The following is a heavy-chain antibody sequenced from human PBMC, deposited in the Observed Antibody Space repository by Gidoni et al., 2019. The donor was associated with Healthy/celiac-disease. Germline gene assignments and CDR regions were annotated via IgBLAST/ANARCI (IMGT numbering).Heavy chain of an antibody. CDR2: IYYSGSN. V-gene: IGHV4-39*07. CDR1: GGSISSSSYY. J-gene: IGHJ4*02. Sequence: QLQLQESGPGLVKPSETLSLTCTVSGGSISSSSYYWGWIRQPPGKGLEWIGSIYYSGSNYYNPSLKSRVTISVDTSKNQFSLKRSSVTAADTAVYYCAREPLLFDYWGQGTLVTVSS. CDR3: AREPLLFDY.